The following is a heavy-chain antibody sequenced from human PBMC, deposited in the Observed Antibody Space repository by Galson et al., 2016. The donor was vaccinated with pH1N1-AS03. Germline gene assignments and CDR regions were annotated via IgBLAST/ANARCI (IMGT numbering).Heavy chain of an antibody. CDR2: LDGGGDGQ. J-gene: IGHJ3*01. D-gene: IGHD3-10*01. CDR1: GFSVRANA. Sequence: SLRLSCAASGFSVRANAMSWVRQAPGKGLEWVASLDGGGDGQHYAGAVRGRFTISRDPSENPVYLQMNSLRSEDTALYYCAKDVFGWAFDVWGQGTMVTVSS. CDR3: AKDVFGWAFDV. V-gene: IGHV3-23*01.